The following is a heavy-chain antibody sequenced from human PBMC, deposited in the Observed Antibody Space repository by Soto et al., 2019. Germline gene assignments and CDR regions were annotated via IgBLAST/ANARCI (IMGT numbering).Heavy chain of an antibody. Sequence: GASVKVSCKASRVSFSKFIVTWVLQAPGLGLEWVGGIIPIFGTANYAQKFQGRVTITADESTSTSYMEVNNLRSEDTAVYYCAKVRYSSPMGYYYGMDVWGQGTTVTV. CDR1: RVSFSKFI. CDR3: AKVRYSSPMGYYYGMDV. V-gene: IGHV1-69*13. D-gene: IGHD6-19*01. J-gene: IGHJ6*02. CDR2: IIPIFGTA.